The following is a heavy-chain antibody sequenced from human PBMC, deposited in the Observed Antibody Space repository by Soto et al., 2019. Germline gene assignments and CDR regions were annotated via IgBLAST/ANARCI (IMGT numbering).Heavy chain of an antibody. J-gene: IGHJ4*02. Sequence: ASVKVSCKASGYTFTRYYIHWLRQAPGQGLEWMGIINPSGGSTRYAQELQDRITLTGDTSTSTVYMELSNLRYEDSVFFYCAREASAVAGTNFDYWGQGTQVTVSS. CDR2: INPSGGST. CDR3: AREASAVAGTNFDY. CDR1: GYTFTRYY. V-gene: IGHV1-46*04. D-gene: IGHD6-19*01.